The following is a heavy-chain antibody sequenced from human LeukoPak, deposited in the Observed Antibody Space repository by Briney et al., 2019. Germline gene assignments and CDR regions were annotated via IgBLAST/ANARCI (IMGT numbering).Heavy chain of an antibody. Sequence: ASVKVSCKASGYTFTSYGISWVRQAPGQGLEWMGWISAYNGNTNYAQKLQGSVTMTTDTSTSTAYMELRSLRSDDTAVYYCARDWVGATILRAFDIWGQGTMVTVSS. V-gene: IGHV1-18*01. D-gene: IGHD1-26*01. J-gene: IGHJ3*02. CDR2: ISAYNGNT. CDR1: GYTFTSYG. CDR3: ARDWVGATILRAFDI.